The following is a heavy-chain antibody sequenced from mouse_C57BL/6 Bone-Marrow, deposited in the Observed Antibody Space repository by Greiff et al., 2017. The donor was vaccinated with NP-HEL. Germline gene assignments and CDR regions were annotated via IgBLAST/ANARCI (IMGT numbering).Heavy chain of an antibody. J-gene: IGHJ1*03. CDR1: GYSITSDY. Sequence: EVHLVESGPGLAKPSQTLSLTCSVTGYSITSDYWNWIRKFPGNKLEYMGYISYSGSTSYNPSLNSRISITRDTSKNQYYLQLNSVTTEDTATDYCARYGLLLGDFEVWGTGTTVTVSS. D-gene: IGHD3-1*01. CDR2: ISYSGST. CDR3: ARYGLLLGDFEV. V-gene: IGHV3-8*01.